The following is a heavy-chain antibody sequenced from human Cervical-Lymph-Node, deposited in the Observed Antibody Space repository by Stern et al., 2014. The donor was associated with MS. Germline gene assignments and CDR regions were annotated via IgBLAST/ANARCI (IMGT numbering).Heavy chain of an antibody. D-gene: IGHD6-13*01. CDR3: ARTGAELVPDY. J-gene: IGHJ4*02. Sequence: VQLVESGPGLVKPSGTLSLTCAVSGDSITSNNWWSWVRQSPGKGLEWIGEIYHLGSTNYSPSLQSRVTISADKSKNQFSLKLKSVTAADTAVYYCARTGAELVPDYWGQGTLVTVSS. CDR1: GDSITSNNW. CDR2: IYHLGST. V-gene: IGHV4-4*02.